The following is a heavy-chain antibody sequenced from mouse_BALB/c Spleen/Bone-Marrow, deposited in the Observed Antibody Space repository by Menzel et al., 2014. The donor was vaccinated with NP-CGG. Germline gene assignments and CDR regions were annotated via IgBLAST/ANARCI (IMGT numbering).Heavy chain of an antibody. Sequence: EVKLMESGGGSVQPGGSLRLSCATSGFTFTDYYMSWVRQPPGKAPEWLGFIRNKANGYTTEYSASVKGRFTISRDNSQRILYLQMNTLRAEDSATYYCARDENVGIYWYFDVWGAGTTVIVSS. V-gene: IGHV7-3*02. CDR2: IRNKANGYTT. CDR3: ARDENVGIYWYFDV. CDR1: GFTFTDYY. J-gene: IGHJ1*01.